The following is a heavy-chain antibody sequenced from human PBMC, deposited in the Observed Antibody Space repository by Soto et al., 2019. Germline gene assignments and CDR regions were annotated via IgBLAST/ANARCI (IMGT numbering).Heavy chain of an antibody. CDR3: ARGKGVPINVPADDFWRLGRYYDMDV. J-gene: IGHJ6*03. Sequence: QVQLQQGGAGLLKPSDTLSLTCGVYGGSFSGYYWNWIRQPPGKGLEWIGEIDHSGSSNFNPFLKNRVTISVETSKNQFSMKLKSMTAADTAVYFCARGKGVPINVPADDFWRLGRYYDMDVWGKGTPVTVSS. V-gene: IGHV4-34*01. CDR2: IDHSGSS. D-gene: IGHD3-3*01. CDR1: GGSFSGYY.